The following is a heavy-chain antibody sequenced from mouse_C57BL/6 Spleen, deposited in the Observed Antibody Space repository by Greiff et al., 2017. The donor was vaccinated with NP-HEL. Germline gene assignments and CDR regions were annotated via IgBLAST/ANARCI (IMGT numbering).Heavy chain of an antibody. V-gene: IGHV1-55*01. Sequence: QVQLKQPGAELVKPGASVKMSCKASGYTFTSYWITWVKQRPGQGLEWIGDIYPGSGSTNYNEKFKSKATLTVDTSSSTAYMQLSSLTSEDSAVYYCARYYSNYDAMDDWGQGTSVTVSS. J-gene: IGHJ4*01. CDR2: IYPGSGST. CDR1: GYTFTSYW. CDR3: ARYYSNYDAMDD. D-gene: IGHD2-5*01.